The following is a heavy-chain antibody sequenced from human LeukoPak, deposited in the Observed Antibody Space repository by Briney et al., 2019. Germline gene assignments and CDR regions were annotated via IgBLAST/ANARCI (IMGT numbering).Heavy chain of an antibody. CDR1: GSSISSYY. Sequence: SETLSLTCTVSGSSISSYYWSWIRQPPGKGLEWIGYIYYSGSTNYNPSLKSRVTISVDTSKNQFSLKLSSVAAADTAVYYCARDAGHYDFWSGYYRGDWLDPWGQGTLVTVSS. D-gene: IGHD3-3*01. CDR2: IYYSGST. CDR3: ARDAGHYDFWSGYYRGDWLDP. V-gene: IGHV4-59*01. J-gene: IGHJ5*02.